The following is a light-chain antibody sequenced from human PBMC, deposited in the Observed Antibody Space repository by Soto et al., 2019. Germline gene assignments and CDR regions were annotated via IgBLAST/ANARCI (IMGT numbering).Light chain of an antibody. J-gene: IGKJ1*01. CDR2: GSS. V-gene: IGKV3-15*01. CDR1: SSVHWH. CDR3: QQYLQWQFT. Sequence: IMVTQSPAALSLSPGDTATLTCRSSSSVHWHVAWYHVQPGQSPRLLISGSSVRANGIPERFSGGGAGTQFTLTIDGVQPEVVGVYYWQQYLQWQFTFGQGTQVQI.